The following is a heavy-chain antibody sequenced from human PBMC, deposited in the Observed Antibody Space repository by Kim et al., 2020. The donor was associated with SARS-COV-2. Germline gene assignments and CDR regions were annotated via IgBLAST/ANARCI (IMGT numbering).Heavy chain of an antibody. CDR2: IYSGGSST. V-gene: IGHV3-23*03. CDR1: GFTFSSYA. J-gene: IGHJ4*02. Sequence: GGSLRLSCAASGFTFSSYAMSWVRQAPGKGLEWVSVIYSGGSSTYYADSVKGRFTISRDNSKNTLYLQMNSLRAEDTAVYYCAKGSLRFDYWGQGTLVTVSS. CDR3: AKGSLRFDY.